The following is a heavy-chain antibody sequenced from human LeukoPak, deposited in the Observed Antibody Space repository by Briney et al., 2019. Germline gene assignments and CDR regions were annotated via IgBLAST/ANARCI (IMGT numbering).Heavy chain of an antibody. CDR1: GFTVSTSY. D-gene: IGHD2-15*01. CDR2: IYKIGST. Sequence: GGSLRLSCVASGFTVSTSYMTWVRQAPGKGLEWVSLIYKIGSTYYADSVKGRFTISRDSSKNTLNLLMNSLRAEDTAVYFCAGRSTEDILDYWGQGTLLTVSS. J-gene: IGHJ4*02. CDR3: AGRSTEDILDY. V-gene: IGHV3-53*01.